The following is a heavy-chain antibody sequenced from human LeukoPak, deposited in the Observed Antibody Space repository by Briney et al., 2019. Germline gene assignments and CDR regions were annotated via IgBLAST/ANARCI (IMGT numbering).Heavy chain of an antibody. Sequence: ASVKVSCKASGYTFTSYAMHWVLQAPGQRLEWMGWINAGNGNTKYSQKFQGRVTITRDTSASTAYMELSSLRSEDTAVYYCATGPSTTVTTSFWRYWGQGTLVTVSS. CDR1: GYTFTSYA. V-gene: IGHV1-3*01. D-gene: IGHD4-17*01. J-gene: IGHJ4*02. CDR3: ATGPSTTVTTSFWRY. CDR2: INAGNGNT.